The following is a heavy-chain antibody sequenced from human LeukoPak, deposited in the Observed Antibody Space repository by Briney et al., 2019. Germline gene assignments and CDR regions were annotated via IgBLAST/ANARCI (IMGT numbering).Heavy chain of an antibody. V-gene: IGHV3-30-3*01. CDR2: ISYDGSNK. CDR3: ARRSRGWTNDY. J-gene: IGHJ4*02. Sequence: PGGSLRLSCAASGFIFCSYAMHWVRRAPGKGLEWVAVISYDGSNKYYADSVKGRFTISRDNSKNTLYLQMNSLRAEDTAVYYCARRSRGWTNDYWGQGTLVTVSS. CDR1: GFIFCSYA. D-gene: IGHD6-19*01.